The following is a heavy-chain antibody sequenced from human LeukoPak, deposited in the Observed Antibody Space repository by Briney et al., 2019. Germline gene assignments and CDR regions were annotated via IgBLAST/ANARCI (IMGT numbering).Heavy chain of an antibody. CDR3: ARVIVVVAATGYYYYMDV. Sequence: GGSLRLSCAASGFTFSNYALHWVRQAPGKGLEYVSAINGDGDYTSYANSVKGRFTISRDNAKNSLYLQMNSLRAEDTAVYYCARVIVVVAATGYYYYMDVWGKGTTVTISS. D-gene: IGHD2-15*01. CDR2: INGDGDYT. J-gene: IGHJ6*03. CDR1: GFTFSNYA. V-gene: IGHV3-64*01.